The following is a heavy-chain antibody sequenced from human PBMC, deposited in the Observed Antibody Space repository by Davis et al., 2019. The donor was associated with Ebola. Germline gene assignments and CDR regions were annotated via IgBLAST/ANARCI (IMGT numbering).Heavy chain of an antibody. Sequence: GESLKISCAASGFTFSGSAMHWVRQASGKGLEWVGRIRSKANSYATAYAASVKGRFTISRDDSKNTAYLQMNSLKTEDTAVYYCARDGYYDILTGYPFDYWGQGTLVTVSS. V-gene: IGHV3-73*01. CDR1: GFTFSGSA. J-gene: IGHJ4*02. CDR3: ARDGYYDILTGYPFDY. CDR2: IRSKANSYAT. D-gene: IGHD3-9*01.